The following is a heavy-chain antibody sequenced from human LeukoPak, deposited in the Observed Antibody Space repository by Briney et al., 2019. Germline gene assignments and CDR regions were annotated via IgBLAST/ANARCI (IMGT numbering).Heavy chain of an antibody. CDR1: GGSISSYY. CDR2: IYYSGST. CDR3: AREAAWGYYGG. Sequence: SETLSLTCTVSGGSISSYYWSWIRQPPGKGLEWIGYIYYSGSTNYNPSLKSRVTISVDTSKNQFSLKPSSVTAADTAVYYCAREAAWGYYGGWGQGTLVTVSS. J-gene: IGHJ4*02. D-gene: IGHD3-22*01. V-gene: IGHV4-59*12.